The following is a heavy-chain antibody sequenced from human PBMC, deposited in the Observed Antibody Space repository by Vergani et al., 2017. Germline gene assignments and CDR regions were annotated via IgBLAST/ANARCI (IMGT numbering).Heavy chain of an antibody. D-gene: IGHD5-18*01. J-gene: IGHJ6*02. CDR2: ISSSSSYI. CDR1: GFTFGSYS. V-gene: IGHV3-21*01. CDR3: ARDHRYSYGYVHYYGVDV. Sequence: EVQLVESGGGLVKPGGSLRLSCAASGFTFGSYSMHWVRQAPGKGLEWVSSISSSSSYIYYADSVKGRFTISRDNAKNSLYLQMNSLRAEDTAVYYCARDHRYSYGYVHYYGVDVWGQGTTVTVSS.